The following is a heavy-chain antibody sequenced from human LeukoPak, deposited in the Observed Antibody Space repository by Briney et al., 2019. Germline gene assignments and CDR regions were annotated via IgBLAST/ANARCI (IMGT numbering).Heavy chain of an antibody. D-gene: IGHD3-22*01. V-gene: IGHV3-33*01. CDR3: ARDPLDSSGYYDY. CDR2: IWNDGSNK. CDR1: GFTFSSYG. Sequence: PGGSLRLSCAASGFTFSSYGMHWVRQAPGKGLEWVAVIWNDGSNKYYADSVKGRFTISRDNSKNTLYLQMNSLRAEDTAVYYCARDPLDSSGYYDYWGQGTLVTVSS. J-gene: IGHJ4*02.